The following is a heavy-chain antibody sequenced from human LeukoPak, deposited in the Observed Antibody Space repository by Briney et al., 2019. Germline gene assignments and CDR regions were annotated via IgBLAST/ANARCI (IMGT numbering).Heavy chain of an antibody. V-gene: IGHV3-21*01. CDR3: ARGRNWNDVDWFDP. J-gene: IGHJ5*02. D-gene: IGHD1-1*01. CDR2: ISSSSSYI. CDR1: GFTFSSYS. Sequence: GGSLRLSCAASGFTFSSYSMNWVRQAPGKGLEWVSSISSSSSYIYYADSVKGRFTISRGNAKNSLYLQMNSLRAEDTAVYYCARGRNWNDVDWFDPWGQGTLVTVSS.